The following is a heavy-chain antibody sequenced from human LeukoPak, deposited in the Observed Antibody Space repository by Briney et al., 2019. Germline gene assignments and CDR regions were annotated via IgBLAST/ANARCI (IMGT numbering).Heavy chain of an antibody. CDR2: IYYSGST. V-gene: IGHV4-39*01. Sequence: PSETLSLTCTVSGGSISSSSYDWGWIRQPPGKGLEWIGSIYYSGSTYYNPSLKSRVTISVDTSKNQFSLKLSSVTAAYTAVYYCALSSGYDYVDYYYYMDVWGKGTTVTVSS. J-gene: IGHJ6*03. CDR3: ALSSGYDYVDYYYYMDV. CDR1: GGSISSSSYD. D-gene: IGHD5-12*01.